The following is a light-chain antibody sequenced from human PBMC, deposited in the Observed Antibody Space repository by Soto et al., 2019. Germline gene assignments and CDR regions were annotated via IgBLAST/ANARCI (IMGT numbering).Light chain of an antibody. CDR3: GLYMGSGTWL. J-gene: IGLJ3*02. Sequence: VVTQEPSFSVSPGGTVTLTCALSSGSVSSSNSPSWYQQTPGQAPRTLIYSTNTRSSGVPDRFSGSILGNKAALTITGTQADDESDYYCGLYMGSGTWLFGGGTKLTVL. CDR2: STN. CDR1: SGSVSSSNS. V-gene: IGLV8-61*01.